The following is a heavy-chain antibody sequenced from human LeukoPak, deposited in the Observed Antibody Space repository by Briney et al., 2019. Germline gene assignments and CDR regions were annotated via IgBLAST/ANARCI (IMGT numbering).Heavy chain of an antibody. Sequence: PGGSLRLSCAASGFTFSSYAMSWVRQAPGKGLEWVSAISGSGGSTYYADSVKGRFTISRDNSKNTLYLQMNSLRAEDTAVYYCAKVGYSYPLSPTFDYWGQGTLVTVSS. CDR1: GFTFSSYA. V-gene: IGHV3-23*01. CDR3: AKVGYSYPLSPTFDY. J-gene: IGHJ4*02. D-gene: IGHD5-18*01. CDR2: ISGSGGST.